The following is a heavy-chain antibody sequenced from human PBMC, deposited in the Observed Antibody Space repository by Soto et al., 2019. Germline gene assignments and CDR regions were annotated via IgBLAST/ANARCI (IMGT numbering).Heavy chain of an antibody. V-gene: IGHV1-69*02. J-gene: IGHJ4*02. CDR3: ARTYDSSGYYWSLFDY. CDR1: GYTFTSYT. CDR2: IIPILGIA. D-gene: IGHD3-22*01. Sequence: SVKVSCKASGYTFTSYTISCVRQAPGQGLEWMGRIIPILGIANYAQKFQGRVTITADKSTSTAYMELSSLRSEDTAVYYCARTYDSSGYYWSLFDYWGQGTLVTVSS.